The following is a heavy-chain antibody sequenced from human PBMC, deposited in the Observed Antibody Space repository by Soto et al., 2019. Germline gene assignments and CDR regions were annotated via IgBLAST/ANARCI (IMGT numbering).Heavy chain of an antibody. Sequence: SETLSLTCTVSGGSISSGGYYWSWIRQHPGKGLEWIGYIYYSGSTYYNPSLKSRVTISVDTSKNQFSLKLSSVTAADTAVYYCARDRGYSYGRDAFDIWGQGTMVTVSS. CDR3: ARDRGYSYGRDAFDI. D-gene: IGHD5-18*01. CDR1: GGSISSGGYY. J-gene: IGHJ3*02. CDR2: IYYSGST. V-gene: IGHV4-31*03.